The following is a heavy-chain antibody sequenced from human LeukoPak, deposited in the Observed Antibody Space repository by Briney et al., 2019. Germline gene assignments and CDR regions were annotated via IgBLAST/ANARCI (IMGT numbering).Heavy chain of an antibody. Sequence: SVKVSCKASGGTSSSNAISWVRQAPGQGPEWMGRIIPILGTAEYAARFQGRVTITADKSRTTSYMELSSLKSEDTAFYFCARGKGFVGHFDSWGQGTLVSVSS. CDR2: IIPILGTA. V-gene: IGHV1-69*04. CDR1: GGTSSSNA. D-gene: IGHD2-15*01. J-gene: IGHJ4*02. CDR3: ARGKGFVGHFDS.